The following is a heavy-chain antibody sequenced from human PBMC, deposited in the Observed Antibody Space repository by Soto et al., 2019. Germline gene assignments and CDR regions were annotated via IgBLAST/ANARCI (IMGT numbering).Heavy chain of an antibody. CDR2: IVVGSGNT. CDR1: GFTFTSSA. CDR3: PALYDSSGLTIDY. V-gene: IGHV1-58*01. D-gene: IGHD3-22*01. Sequence: SVKVSCKASGFTFTSSAVQWVRQARGQRLEWIGWIVVGSGNTNYAQKFQERVTITRDMSTSTAYMELSSLRSEDTAVYYCPALYDSSGLTIDYWRQGTLVTVSS. J-gene: IGHJ4*02.